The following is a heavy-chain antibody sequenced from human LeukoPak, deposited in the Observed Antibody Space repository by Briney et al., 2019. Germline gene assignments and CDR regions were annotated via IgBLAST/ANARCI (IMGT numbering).Heavy chain of an antibody. J-gene: IGHJ5*02. V-gene: IGHV3-7*01. CDR2: INPDGTKT. CDR1: GFTFTRFW. D-gene: IGHD3-3*01. CDR3: ATAPASVDSS. Sequence: PGGSLRLSCAASGFTFTRFWLTWVRQSPGKGLEWVANINPDGTKTTYVDSVEGRFAISRGNAKNSVFLLMTSLRAEDTAMYYCATAPASVDSSWGQGTLVAVSS.